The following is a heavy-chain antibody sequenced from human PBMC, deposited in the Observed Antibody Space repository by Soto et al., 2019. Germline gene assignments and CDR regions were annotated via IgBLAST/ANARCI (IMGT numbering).Heavy chain of an antibody. J-gene: IGHJ5*02. Sequence: GGSLRLSCAASGFTFSSYWMSWVRQAPGKGLEWVANIKQDGSEKYYVDSVKGRFTISRDNAKNSLYLQMNSLRAEDTAVYYCAREYSSGWFFWFDPWGQGTLVTVSS. D-gene: IGHD6-19*01. CDR1: GFTFSSYW. CDR3: AREYSSGWFFWFDP. V-gene: IGHV3-7*01. CDR2: IKQDGSEK.